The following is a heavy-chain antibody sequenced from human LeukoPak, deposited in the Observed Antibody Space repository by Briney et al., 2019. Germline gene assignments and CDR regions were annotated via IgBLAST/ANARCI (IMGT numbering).Heavy chain of an antibody. CDR1: GGSFSGYY. Sequence: SETLSLTCAVYGGSFSGYYWSWIPQPPGKGLEWIGEINHSGSTNYNPSLKSRVTISVDTSKNQFSLKLSSVTAADTAVYYCARGGIVVVITTPGWWFDPWGQGTLVTVSS. V-gene: IGHV4-34*01. J-gene: IGHJ5*02. D-gene: IGHD3-22*01. CDR3: ARGGIVVVITTPGWWFDP. CDR2: INHSGST.